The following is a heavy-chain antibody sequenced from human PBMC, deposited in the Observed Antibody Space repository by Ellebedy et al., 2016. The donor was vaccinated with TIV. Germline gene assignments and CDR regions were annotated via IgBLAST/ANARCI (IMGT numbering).Heavy chain of an antibody. V-gene: IGHV1-69*13. Sequence: AASVKVSCKASGGTFSSYAISWVRQAPGQGLEWMGGIIPIFGTANYAQKFQGRVTITADESTSTAYMELSSLRSEDTAVYYCARAIGGYCSGGSCYHTQSPWYFDLWGRGTLVTVSS. D-gene: IGHD2-15*01. CDR2: IIPIFGTA. J-gene: IGHJ2*01. CDR1: GGTFSSYA. CDR3: ARAIGGYCSGGSCYHTQSPWYFDL.